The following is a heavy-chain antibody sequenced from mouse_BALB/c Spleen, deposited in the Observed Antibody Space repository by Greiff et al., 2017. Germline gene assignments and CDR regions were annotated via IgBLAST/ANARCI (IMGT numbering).Heavy chain of an antibody. CDR1: GYSFTGYN. V-gene: IGHV1S135*01. J-gene: IGHJ4*01. D-gene: IGHD1-1*01. CDR3: ASNYYGSSPYAMDY. Sequence: QLQQSGPELEKPGASVKISCKASGYSFTGYNMNWVKQSNGKSLEWIGNIDPYYGGTSYNQKFKGKATLTVDKSSSTAYMQLKSLTSEDSAVYYCASNYYGSSPYAMDYWGQGTSVTVSS. CDR2: IDPYYGGT.